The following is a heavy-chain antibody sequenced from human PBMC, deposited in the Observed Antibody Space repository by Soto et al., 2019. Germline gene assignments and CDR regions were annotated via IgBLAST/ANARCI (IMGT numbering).Heavy chain of an antibody. CDR1: GGTFTNYA. J-gene: IGHJ2*01. Sequence: QVQLVQSGAEVKKPGSSVKVSCKASGGTFTNYAISWVRQAPGQGLEWMGGIISIFNTANYAQKFHGRVMITADTSTSTAYMELSGLRSEDTAVYYCAREPLSGTSYPRFIDLWGRGTLVTVSS. D-gene: IGHD1-26*01. CDR2: IISIFNTA. CDR3: AREPLSGTSYPRFIDL. V-gene: IGHV1-69*06.